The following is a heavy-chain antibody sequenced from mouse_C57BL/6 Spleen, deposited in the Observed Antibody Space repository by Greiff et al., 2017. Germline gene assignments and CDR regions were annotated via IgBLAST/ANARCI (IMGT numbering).Heavy chain of an antibody. CDR1: GYTFTSYW. Sequence: QVQLQQPGTELVKPGASVKLSCKASGYTFTSYWMHWVKQRPGQGLEWIGNINPSNGGTNYNEKFKSKATLTVDKSSSTAYMQLSSLKSEDSAVYYCARPAVVAPWYFDVWGTGTTVTVSS. V-gene: IGHV1-53*01. CDR2: INPSNGGT. CDR3: ARPAVVAPWYFDV. D-gene: IGHD1-1*01. J-gene: IGHJ1*03.